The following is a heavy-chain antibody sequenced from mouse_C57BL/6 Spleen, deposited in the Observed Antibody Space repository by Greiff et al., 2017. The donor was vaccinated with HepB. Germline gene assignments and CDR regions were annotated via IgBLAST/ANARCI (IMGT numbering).Heavy chain of an antibody. J-gene: IGHJ3*01. CDR3: ARAFNSAWFAY. D-gene: IGHD1-3*01. CDR1: GFTFSDYG. Sequence: VQLKESGGGLVKPGGSLKLSCAASGFTFSDYGMHWVRQAPEKGLEWVAYISSGSSTIYYADTVKGRFTISRDNAKNTLFLQMTSLRSEDTAMYYCARAFNSAWFAYWGQGTLVTVSA. V-gene: IGHV5-17*01. CDR2: ISSGSSTI.